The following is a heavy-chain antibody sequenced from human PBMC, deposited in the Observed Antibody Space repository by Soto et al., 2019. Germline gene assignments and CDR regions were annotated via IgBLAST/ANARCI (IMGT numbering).Heavy chain of an antibody. J-gene: IGHJ4*02. CDR1: GFTFSSYG. D-gene: IGHD6-13*01. CDR2: ISYDGSNK. Sequence: QVQLVESGGGVVQPGRSLRLSCAASGFTFSSYGMHWVRQAPGKGLEWVAVISYDGSNKYYADSVKGRFTISRDNSKNTLYLQMNRLRAEDTAVYYCAKDLAAAGTVGYWGQGTLVTVSS. CDR3: AKDLAAAGTVGY. V-gene: IGHV3-30*18.